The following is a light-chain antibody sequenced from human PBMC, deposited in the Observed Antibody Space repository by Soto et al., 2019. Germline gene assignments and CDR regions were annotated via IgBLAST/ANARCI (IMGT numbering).Light chain of an antibody. V-gene: IGLV2-11*01. Sequence: ALAQPRSVSGSPGQSVTISCTRTSSYIGPYDHVAWYQQHPGKAPKLIIFAVSKRPSGVPDRFSGSKSGNTASLTISGLQAEDEADYYCSSYAGNYIYVFATGTKVTVL. CDR3: SSYAGNYIYV. CDR2: AVS. J-gene: IGLJ1*01. CDR1: SSYIGPYDH.